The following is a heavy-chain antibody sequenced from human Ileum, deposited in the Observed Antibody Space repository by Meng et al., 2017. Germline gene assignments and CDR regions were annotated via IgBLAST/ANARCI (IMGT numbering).Heavy chain of an antibody. CDR1: GGSISTSDW. D-gene: IGHD1-26*01. CDR2: IHHSGST. CDR3: AREWSGSYRHFDY. V-gene: IGHV4-4*02. J-gene: IGHJ4*02. Sequence: QVRLKESGPGLRKPSGTLAPTCAVSGGSISTSDWWSWVRQPPGKGLEWIGEIHHSGSTNYNPSLKSRVTISVDKSKNQFSLKLNSVTAADTAVYYCAREWSGSYRHFDYWGQGTLVTVSS.